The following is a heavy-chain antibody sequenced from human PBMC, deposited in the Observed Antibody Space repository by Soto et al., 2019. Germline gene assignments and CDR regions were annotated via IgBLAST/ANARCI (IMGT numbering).Heavy chain of an antibody. CDR1: GFTFSRNA. Sequence: EVQPLESGGGLVQPGGSLRLSCAASGFTFSRNAMSWVRQAPGKGLEWVSGISGGGGATYYADSVKGRFTISRDNSKNTLYLQMNSLRAEDTAIYYCAKSEPYGSGSYYFDYWGQGTLVTVSS. D-gene: IGHD1-26*01. V-gene: IGHV3-23*01. CDR3: AKSEPYGSGSYYFDY. J-gene: IGHJ4*02. CDR2: ISGGGGAT.